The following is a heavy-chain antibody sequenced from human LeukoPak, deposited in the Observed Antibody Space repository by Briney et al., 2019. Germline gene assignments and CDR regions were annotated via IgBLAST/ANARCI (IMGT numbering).Heavy chain of an antibody. CDR3: ARSTMVRGVIIGQIDY. CDR2: ISAYNGNT. J-gene: IGHJ4*02. Sequence: ASVKVSCKASGYTFTSYGISWERQAPGQGLEWMGWISAYNGNTNYAQKLQGRVTMTTDTSTSTAYMELRSLRSDDTAVYYCARSTMVRGVIIGQIDYWGQGTLVTVSS. D-gene: IGHD3-10*01. V-gene: IGHV1-18*01. CDR1: GYTFTSYG.